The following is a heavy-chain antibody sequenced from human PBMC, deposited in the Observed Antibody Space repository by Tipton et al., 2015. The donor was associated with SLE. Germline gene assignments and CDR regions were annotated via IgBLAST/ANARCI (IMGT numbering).Heavy chain of an antibody. CDR3: ARHTDYGGNSDSFDY. D-gene: IGHD4-23*01. CDR2: INHSGST. J-gene: IGHJ4*02. V-gene: IGHV4-34*01. CDR1: GGSFSGYY. Sequence: LRLSCAVYGGSFSGYYWSWIRQPPGKGLEWIGEINHSGSTNYNPSLKSRVAISVDTSKNQFSLKLSSVTAADTAVYYCARHTDYGGNSDSFDYWGQGTLATVSS.